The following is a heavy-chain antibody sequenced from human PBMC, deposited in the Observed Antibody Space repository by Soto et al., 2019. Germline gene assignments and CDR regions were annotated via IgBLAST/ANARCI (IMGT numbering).Heavy chain of an antibody. V-gene: IGHV1-69*13. CDR2: IIPIFGTA. J-gene: IGHJ5*02. CDR1: VCTFSSYA. D-gene: IGHD2-2*01. Sequence: SVKVSCKASVCTFSSYAIRWVRQAPGQGLEWMGGIIPIFGTANYAQKFQGRVTITADESTSTAYMELSSLRSEDTAVYYCARETSASMSFDHWGQGNLVTVSS. CDR3: ARETSASMSFDH.